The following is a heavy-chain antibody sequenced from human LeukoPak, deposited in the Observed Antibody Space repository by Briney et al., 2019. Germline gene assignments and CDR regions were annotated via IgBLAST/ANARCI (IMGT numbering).Heavy chain of an antibody. D-gene: IGHD6-13*01. CDR2: IIPILGIA. J-gene: IGHJ4*02. V-gene: IGHV1-69*04. CDR1: GGTFSSYA. CDR3: ARDGIGLAAAGTDY. Sequence: SVKVSCKSSGGTFSSYAISWVRQAPGQGLEWMGRIIPILGIANYAQKFQGRVTITADKSTSTAYMELSSLRSEDTAVYYCARDGIGLAAAGTDYWGQGTLVTVSS.